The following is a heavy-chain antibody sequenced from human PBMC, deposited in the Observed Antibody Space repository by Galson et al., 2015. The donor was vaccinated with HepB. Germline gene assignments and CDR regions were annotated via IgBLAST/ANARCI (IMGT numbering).Heavy chain of an antibody. CDR3: AKSEIGASYQGEAFDH. CDR2: IEYDGRSE. CDR1: GFTFNTYG. D-gene: IGHD1-26*01. V-gene: IGHV3-30*18. Sequence: SLRLSCAASGFTFNTYGMHWVRQAPGKGLEGVAVIEYDGRSEYYADPVKGRFTISRDNSKNTVYLQMNSLRAEDTAVYYCAKSEIGASYQGEAFDHWGRGTLVTVSS. J-gene: IGHJ4*02.